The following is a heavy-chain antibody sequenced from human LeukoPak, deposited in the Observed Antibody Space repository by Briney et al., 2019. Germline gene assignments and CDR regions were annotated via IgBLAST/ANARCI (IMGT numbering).Heavy chain of an antibody. D-gene: IGHD6-13*01. CDR2: IYTGGIT. Sequence: GGSLRLSCAASGLTVSSNHMAWVRQAPGKGLEWVSVIYTGGITYYADSVQGRFTIYRDNSKNTVYLQMNSLRVEDTALYYCARVVAAAGYFDYWGQGTLVTVSS. V-gene: IGHV3-53*01. CDR1: GLTVSSNH. CDR3: ARVVAAAGYFDY. J-gene: IGHJ4*02.